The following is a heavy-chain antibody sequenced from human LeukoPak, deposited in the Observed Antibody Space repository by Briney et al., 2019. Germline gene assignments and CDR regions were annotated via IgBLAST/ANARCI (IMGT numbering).Heavy chain of an antibody. V-gene: IGHV3-23*01. Sequence: GSLRLSCAASGFTFSSYAMSWVRQAPGKGLEWVSAISGSGGSTYYADSVKGRFTISRDNSKNTLYLQMNSLRAEDTAVYYCAKGEYSSSFRDGSPKYYFDYWGQGTLVTVSS. CDR1: GFTFSSYA. CDR3: AKGEYSSSFRDGSPKYYFDY. J-gene: IGHJ4*02. D-gene: IGHD6-6*01. CDR2: ISGSGGST.